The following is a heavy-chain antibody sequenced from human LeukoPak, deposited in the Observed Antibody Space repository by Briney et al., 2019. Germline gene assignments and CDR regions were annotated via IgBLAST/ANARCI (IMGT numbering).Heavy chain of an antibody. CDR3: AAVLYSSSWLN. V-gene: IGHV3-23*01. Sequence: GGSLRLSCAASGSTFSSYAMSWVRQAPGKGLEWVSAISGSGGSTYYADSVKGRFTISRDNSKNTLYLQMNSLRAEDTAVYYCAAVLYSSSWLNWGQGTLVTVSS. J-gene: IGHJ4*02. CDR1: GSTFSSYA. CDR2: ISGSGGST. D-gene: IGHD6-13*01.